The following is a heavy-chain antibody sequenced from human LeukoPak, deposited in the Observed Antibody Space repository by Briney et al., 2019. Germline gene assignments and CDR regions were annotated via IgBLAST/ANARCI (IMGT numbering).Heavy chain of an antibody. CDR1: GGSFSGYY. CDR2: INHSGST. J-gene: IGHJ6*02. CDR3: ARAPLLSWHYYYYGMDV. V-gene: IGHV4-34*01. D-gene: IGHD1-26*01. Sequence: SETLSLTCAVYGGSFSGYYWSWIRQPPGKGLEWIGEINHSGSTNYNPSLKSRVTISVDTSKNQFSLKLSSVTAADTAVYYCARAPLLSWHYYYYGMDVWGQGTTVTVSS.